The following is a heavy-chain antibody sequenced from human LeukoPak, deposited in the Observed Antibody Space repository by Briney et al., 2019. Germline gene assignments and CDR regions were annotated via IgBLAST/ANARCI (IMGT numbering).Heavy chain of an antibody. D-gene: IGHD3-3*01. Sequence: GASVKVSCKASGYTFTSYGISWVRQAPGQGLEWMGWISAYNGNTNYAQKLQGRVTMTTDTSTSTAYMELRSLRSDDTAVYYCARVLRFLEWLLPDFDYWGQGTLVTVSS. CDR1: GYTFTSYG. V-gene: IGHV1-18*01. J-gene: IGHJ4*02. CDR2: ISAYNGNT. CDR3: ARVLRFLEWLLPDFDY.